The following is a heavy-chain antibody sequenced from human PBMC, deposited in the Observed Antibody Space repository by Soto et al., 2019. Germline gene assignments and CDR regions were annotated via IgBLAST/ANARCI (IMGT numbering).Heavy chain of an antibody. Sequence: EVQLVESGGGLVQPGGSLRLSCAASGFTFSSYWMHWVRQAPGKGLVWVSRINSDGSSTGYADSVMGRFTISRDNAKNTRYLQMNGLGAEDTAVYYCASDQGYCSGGSCYVAGYWGQGTLVTVSS. CDR2: INSDGSST. V-gene: IGHV3-74*01. D-gene: IGHD2-15*01. J-gene: IGHJ4*02. CDR3: ASDQGYCSGGSCYVAGY. CDR1: GFTFSSYW.